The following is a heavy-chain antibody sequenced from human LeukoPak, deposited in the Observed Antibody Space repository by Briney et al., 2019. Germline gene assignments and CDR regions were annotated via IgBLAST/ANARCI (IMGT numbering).Heavy chain of an antibody. J-gene: IGHJ4*02. CDR2: ISGSGGST. D-gene: IGHD1-7*01. CDR1: GFTFSSYA. CDR3: AKDLSNWNYRGGDS. Sequence: GGSLRLSCAASGFTFSSYAMSWVRQAPGKGLEWVSAISGSGGSTYYADSVTGRFTISRDNSKSTLYLQMRSLRAEDTAVYYCAKDLSNWNYRGGDSWGQGTLVTVSS. V-gene: IGHV3-23*01.